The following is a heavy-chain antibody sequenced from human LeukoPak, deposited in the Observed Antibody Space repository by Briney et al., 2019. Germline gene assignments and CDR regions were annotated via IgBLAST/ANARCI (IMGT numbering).Heavy chain of an antibody. V-gene: IGHV1-2*02. Sequence: ASVKVSCKASGYTFTAYYIHWVRQAPGQGLEWMGWINSKNGGTNHVQKFQGRVTMTRDTSISTAYMELSRLRSDDTAVYYCARDPSSTDSSPSSDYWGQGTLVTVSS. CDR3: ARDPSSTDSSPSSDY. CDR2: INSKNGGT. D-gene: IGHD3-22*01. J-gene: IGHJ4*02. CDR1: GYTFTAYY.